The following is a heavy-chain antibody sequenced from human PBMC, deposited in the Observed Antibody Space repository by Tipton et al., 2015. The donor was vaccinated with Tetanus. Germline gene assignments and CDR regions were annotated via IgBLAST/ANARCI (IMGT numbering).Heavy chain of an antibody. CDR3: AILPKHWLAPRGAP. CDR2: IYYNGNP. Sequence: TLSLTCTVSRGSMNSGTFYWDWIRQSPGKGLEWLGNIYYNGNPLENPSLKSRVTISVETSKNQFSLSLTSVTAADTAVYYCAILPKHWLAPRGAPWGQGILVTVSS. V-gene: IGHV4-39*01. D-gene: IGHD6-19*01. CDR1: RGSMNSGTFY. J-gene: IGHJ5*02.